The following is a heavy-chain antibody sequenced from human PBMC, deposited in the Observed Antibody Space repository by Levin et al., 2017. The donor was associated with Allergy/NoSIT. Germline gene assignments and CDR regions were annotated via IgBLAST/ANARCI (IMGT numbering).Heavy chain of an antibody. CDR3: VKDFELHPNACHLDF. Sequence: SLKISCGASGFTFGDFAMHWVRQSPGKALEWVSGIGWNGDTTRYADSLLGRVIISTDNATKSAYLQLNNLRTEDTAFYYCVKDFELHPNACHLDFWGQGTLVTVSS. CDR1: GFTFGDFA. V-gene: IGHV3-9*01. J-gene: IGHJ4*02. CDR2: IGWNGDTT. D-gene: IGHD2-8*01.